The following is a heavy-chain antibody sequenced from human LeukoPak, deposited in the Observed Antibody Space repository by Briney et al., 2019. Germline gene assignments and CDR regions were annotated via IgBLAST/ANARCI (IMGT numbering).Heavy chain of an antibody. CDR1: GLTFSSYW. Sequence: GGSLRLSCAASGLTFSSYWMSWVRQAPGKGLEWVANIKQDGSEKYYVDSVKGRFTISRDNAKNSLYLQMNSLRVEDTAVYYCAIGNKNWLLLDYWGQGSLVTVSS. D-gene: IGHD3-9*01. V-gene: IGHV3-7*05. J-gene: IGHJ4*02. CDR2: IKQDGSEK. CDR3: AIGNKNWLLLDY.